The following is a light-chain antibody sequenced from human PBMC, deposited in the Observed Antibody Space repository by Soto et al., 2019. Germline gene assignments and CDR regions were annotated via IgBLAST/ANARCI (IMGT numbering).Light chain of an antibody. CDR1: QSVASK. CDR2: GAA. J-gene: IGKJ4*01. CDR3: QQSNNWPLT. V-gene: IGKV3D-15*01. Sequence: DIVMTQSPATLSVSPGERATISCRASQSVASKLAWYQQKPGQAPKLLIYGAATRATGIPARFSGSGSGTEFSLTISSLQSEDFAVYYCQQSNNWPLTFGGGTKVEIK.